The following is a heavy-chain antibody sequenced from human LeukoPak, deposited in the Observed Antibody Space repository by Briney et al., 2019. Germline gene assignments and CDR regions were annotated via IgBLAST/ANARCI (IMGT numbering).Heavy chain of an antibody. CDR3: ARFLYGMDV. J-gene: IGHJ6*02. V-gene: IGHV4-34*01. Sequence: SETLSLTCAVYGGSFSGYYWSWIRQPPGKGLEWIGEINHSGSTNYNPSLKCRVTISVDTSKNQFSLKLSSVTAADTAVYYCARFLYGMDVWGQGTTVTVSS. CDR1: GGSFSGYY. CDR2: INHSGST.